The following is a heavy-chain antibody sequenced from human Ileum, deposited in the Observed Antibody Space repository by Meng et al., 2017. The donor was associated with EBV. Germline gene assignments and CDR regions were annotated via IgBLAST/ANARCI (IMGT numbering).Heavy chain of an antibody. D-gene: IGHD6-19*01. Sequence: QGQLVQSGAEVKKPGASGKVSCKASGYTFTSYDINWVRQGTGQGLEWMGWMNPNRGTTGYAQKFQGRVTMTRNISKSTAYMDLSSLRSEDTAVYYCATGVADFEYWGQGTLVTVS. CDR2: MNPNRGTT. CDR3: ATGVADFEY. J-gene: IGHJ4*02. V-gene: IGHV1-8*01. CDR1: GYTFTSYD.